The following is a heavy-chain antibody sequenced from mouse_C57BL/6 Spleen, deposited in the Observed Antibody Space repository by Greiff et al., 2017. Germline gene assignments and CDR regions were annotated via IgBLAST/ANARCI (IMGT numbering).Heavy chain of an antibody. Sequence: QVQLQQPGAELVKPGASVKMSCKASGYTFTSYWITWVKQRPGQGLEWIGDIYPGSGSTNYNEKFKSKATLTVDTSSSPAHMQLRGLTSEDSAVYYCASRGAMVYWGQGTSVTVSS. CDR2: IYPGSGST. V-gene: IGHV1-55*01. CDR3: ASRGAMVY. CDR1: GYTFTSYW. J-gene: IGHJ4*01.